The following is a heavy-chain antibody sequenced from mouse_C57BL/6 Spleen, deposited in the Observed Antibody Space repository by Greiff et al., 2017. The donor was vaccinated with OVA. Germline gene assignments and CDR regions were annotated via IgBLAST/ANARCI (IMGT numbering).Heavy chain of an antibody. CDR1: GYTFTSYG. CDR3: ARGIYYDYEEYAMDY. CDR2: IYPRSGNT. Sequence: VKLQQSGAELARPGASVKLSCKASGYTFTSYGISWVKQRTGQGLEWIGEIYPRSGNTYYNEKFKGKATLTADKSSSTAYMELSSLTSEDSAVYFCARGIYYDYEEYAMDYWGQGTSVTVSS. V-gene: IGHV1-81*01. J-gene: IGHJ4*01. D-gene: IGHD2-4*01.